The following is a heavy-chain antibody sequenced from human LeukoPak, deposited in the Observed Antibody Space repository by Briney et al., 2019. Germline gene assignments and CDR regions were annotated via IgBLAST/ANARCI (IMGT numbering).Heavy chain of an antibody. CDR1: GDSVSSNSAA. V-gene: IGHV6-1*01. CDR2: TYYRSKWYN. J-gene: IGHJ4*02. CDR3: AREDSSYYYDSSGYYPTPNFDY. Sequence: SQTLSLTCAISGDSVSSNSAAWNWIRQSPSRGLEWLGRTYYRSKWYNDYAVSVNSRITINPDTSKNQFSLQLNSVTPEDTAVYYCAREDSSYYYDSSGYYPTPNFDYWGQGTLVTVSS. D-gene: IGHD3-22*01.